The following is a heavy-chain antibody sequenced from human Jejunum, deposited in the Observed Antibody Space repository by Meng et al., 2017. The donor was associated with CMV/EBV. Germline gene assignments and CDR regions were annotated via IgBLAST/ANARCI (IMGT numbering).Heavy chain of an antibody. CDR2: IYFSGTT. CDR3: ARDIVGINYFDY. Sequence: VSGASITSGGFYWTWIRQNPGKGLEWIGFIYFSGTTYYNPSLKSRITISLDTSKNQFSLKLTSVTAADTAVYYCARDIVGINYFDYWGQGILVTVSS. CDR1: GASITSGGFY. J-gene: IGHJ4*02. V-gene: IGHV4-31*02. D-gene: IGHD1-26*01.